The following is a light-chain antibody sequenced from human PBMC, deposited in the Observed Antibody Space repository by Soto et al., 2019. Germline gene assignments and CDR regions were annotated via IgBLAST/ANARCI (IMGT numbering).Light chain of an antibody. J-gene: IGKJ2*01. CDR3: QQSYSTSPYT. V-gene: IGKV1-39*01. CDR1: QYINNY. CDR2: AAF. Sequence: DIQMTQSPSSLSTSVGDRVTITCRASQYINNYLNWYQQKPGKAPKLLIFAAFNLQSGVPSRFSGSGSATDFTLTISSLQPEDYATYYCQQSYSTSPYTFGQGTKLDMK.